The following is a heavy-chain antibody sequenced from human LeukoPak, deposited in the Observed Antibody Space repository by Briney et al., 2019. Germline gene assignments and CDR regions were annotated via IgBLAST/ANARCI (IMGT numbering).Heavy chain of an antibody. CDR2: IYYGGNT. D-gene: IGHD2/OR15-2a*01. J-gene: IGHJ4*02. CDR3: ARYSFGRTALDY. V-gene: IGHV4-39*01. Sequence: SETLSLTCTVSGASIGSGGYDWGWVRQPPGRGLEWIGRIYYGGNTYYDPSLKSRLTISVDTSKNQFSLTLSSVTAADTAVYYCARYSFGRTALDYWGQGTLVTVSS. CDR1: GASIGSGGYD.